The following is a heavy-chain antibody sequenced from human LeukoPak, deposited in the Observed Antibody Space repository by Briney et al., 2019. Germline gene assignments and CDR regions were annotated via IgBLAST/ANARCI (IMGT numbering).Heavy chain of an antibody. V-gene: IGHV4-61*02. J-gene: IGHJ4*02. Sequence: SQTLSLTCTVSGGSINSGAYYWSWIRQPAGKGLEWIGRIYTGGTTNYNPSLKSRLTISTDTSKNQFSLKLSSVTAADTAVYYCARDHPHYYYDTSGYYDYWGQGILVTVSS. CDR2: IYTGGTT. CDR1: GGSINSGAYY. CDR3: ARDHPHYYYDTSGYYDY. D-gene: IGHD3-22*01.